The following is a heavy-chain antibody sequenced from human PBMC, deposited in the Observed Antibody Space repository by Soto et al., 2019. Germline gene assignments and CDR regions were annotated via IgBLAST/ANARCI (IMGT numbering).Heavy chain of an antibody. Sequence: QITLKESGPALVKPTQTLTLTCTFSGFSLSSIGVAVGWIRQPPGKALEWLALLYWNDDRRYSPSLKSRLTITKDTSKNQVVLTMTNMDPADIATYYCAHSASVPCCYYFDSWGQGTLVTVSS. CDR2: LYWNDDR. D-gene: IGHD1-26*01. CDR1: GFSLSSIGVA. CDR3: AHSASVPCCYYFDS. V-gene: IGHV2-5*01. J-gene: IGHJ4*02.